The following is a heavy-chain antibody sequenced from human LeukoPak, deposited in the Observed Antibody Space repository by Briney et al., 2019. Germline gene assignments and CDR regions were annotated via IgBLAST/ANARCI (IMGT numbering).Heavy chain of an antibody. CDR1: GFLVSDDY. V-gene: IGHV3-53*01. CDR2: ISDAGIT. J-gene: IGHJ3*02. CDR3: ARVFNI. Sequence: PGGSLRLSCAASGFLVSDDYMSWVRQAPGKGLEWASTISDAGITYYADSVKGRFTISRDNSKNTLYLQMNNPRVEDTAVYYCARVFNIWGQGTMVTVSS.